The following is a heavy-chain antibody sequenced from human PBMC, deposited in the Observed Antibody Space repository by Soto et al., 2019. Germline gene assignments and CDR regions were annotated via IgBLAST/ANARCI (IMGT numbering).Heavy chain of an antibody. CDR3: ARGGRGYSYGRDAFDI. J-gene: IGHJ3*02. Sequence: QVQLQESGPGLAKPSETLSLTCTVSGGSINTYYWSWIRQPPGKGLEWIGYIYHTGSTNYNPSLKSRVTIAIDTSKNQFALKLSSVTSADTAVFYCARGGRGYSYGRDAFDIWGQGTMVTVSS. D-gene: IGHD5-18*01. V-gene: IGHV4-59*01. CDR1: GGSINTYY. CDR2: IYHTGST.